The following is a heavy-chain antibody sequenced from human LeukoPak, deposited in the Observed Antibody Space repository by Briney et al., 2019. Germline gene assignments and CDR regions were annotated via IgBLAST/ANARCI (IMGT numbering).Heavy chain of an antibody. CDR3: YGYSSGWADD. CDR1: GGSMSSSGSY. V-gene: IGHV4-39*01. J-gene: IGHJ4*02. CDR2: IYYSGST. Sequence: PSETLSLPCTVSGGSMSSSGSYWGWVRQPPGKGLEWIGIIYYSGSTYYNPSLKSRVIISVDTSKNQFSLKVTSVTGADTAVYYCYGYSSGWADDWGQGTLVTVPS. D-gene: IGHD6-19*01.